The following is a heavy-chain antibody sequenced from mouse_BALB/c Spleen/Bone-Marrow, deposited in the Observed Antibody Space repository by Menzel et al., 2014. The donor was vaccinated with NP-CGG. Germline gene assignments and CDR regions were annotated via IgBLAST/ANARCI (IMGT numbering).Heavy chain of an antibody. CDR3: APYYYGSSSFAY. J-gene: IGHJ3*01. V-gene: IGHV14-3*02. Sequence: VQLQQSGAELVKPGASVKLSCTASGFNIKDTYMHWVKQRPEQGLEWIGRIDPANGSTKYDPKFQGKATITADTSSNTAYLQLSSLTSEDTAVYYCAPYYYGSSSFAYWGQGTLVTVSA. CDR2: IDPANGST. D-gene: IGHD1-1*01. CDR1: GFNIKDTY.